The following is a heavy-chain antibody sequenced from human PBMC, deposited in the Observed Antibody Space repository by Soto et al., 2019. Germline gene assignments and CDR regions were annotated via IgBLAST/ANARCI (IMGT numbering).Heavy chain of an antibody. CDR3: ARALGSSWSGNWFDP. CDR2: INQSGST. J-gene: IGHJ5*02. V-gene: IGHV4-34*01. D-gene: IGHD6-13*01. CDR1: GGSFSGYY. Sequence: SGTLSLTCAVYGGSFSGYYWSWIRQPPGKGLEWIGEINQSGSTNYNPSLKSRVTISVXXXXXXIXLXLXXXTAADTAVYYCARALGSSWSGNWFDPWGQGTLVT.